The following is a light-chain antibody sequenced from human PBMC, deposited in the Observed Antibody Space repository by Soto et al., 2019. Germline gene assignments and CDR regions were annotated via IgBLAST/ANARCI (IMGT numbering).Light chain of an antibody. J-gene: IGKJ2*01. Sequence: EIVMTQSPATLSVSPGERATLSCRASQSVSSNLAWYQQKPGQAPRLLIYGASTRATGIPARFSGRGSGTELNITISSLQSEDFAVYYCQQYNNWPPYTLGQGNKLEIK. CDR1: QSVSSN. CDR2: GAS. V-gene: IGKV3-15*01. CDR3: QQYNNWPPYT.